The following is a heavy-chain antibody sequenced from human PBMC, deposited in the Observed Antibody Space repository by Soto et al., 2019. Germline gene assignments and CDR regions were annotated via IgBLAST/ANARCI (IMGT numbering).Heavy chain of an antibody. J-gene: IGHJ4*02. D-gene: IGHD2-15*01. CDR2: ISGSGGST. CDR1: GFTFSSYA. CDR3: ARDQLGYCSGGSCYY. V-gene: IGHV3-23*01. Sequence: EVQLLESGGGLVQPGGSLRLSCAASGFTFSSYAMSWVRQAPGKGLEWVSAISGSGGSTYYADSVKGRFTISRDNSKNTLYLQMNSLRAEDTAVYYCARDQLGYCSGGSCYYWGQGTLVTVSS.